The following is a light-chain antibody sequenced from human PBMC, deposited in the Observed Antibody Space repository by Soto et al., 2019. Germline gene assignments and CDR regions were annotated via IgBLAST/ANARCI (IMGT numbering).Light chain of an antibody. J-gene: IGKJ5*01. CDR1: QSVSSN. CDR3: QQYNDWPPIT. Sequence: VLTRSPATVSVSPGERGVGSWCTSQSVSSNLAWYQQKPGQAPRLLIYDASTRATVIPARFSGSASGTEFTLILGSLQSEDFAVYSCQQYNDWPPITCGQGTRLEIK. V-gene: IGKV3-15*01. CDR2: DAS.